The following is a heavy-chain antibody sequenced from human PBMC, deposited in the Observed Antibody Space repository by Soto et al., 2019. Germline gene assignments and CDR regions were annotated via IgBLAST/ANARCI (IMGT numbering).Heavy chain of an antibody. V-gene: IGHV3-33*01. CDR1: GFNFRNFG. J-gene: IGHJ6*03. Sequence: QVQLVESGGGVVQPGKSLRLSCAASGFNFRNFGMHWVRQAPGKGLEWVAFIWYDGSNKYYADSVKGRFTFSRDNSKSTVYLQMNSLSAEDTAVYYCARDDTDCGSTNCCTYYYYSYYMDVWGSGTTVTVSS. CDR3: ARDDTDCGSTNCCTYYYYSYYMDV. CDR2: IWYDGSNK. D-gene: IGHD2-2*01.